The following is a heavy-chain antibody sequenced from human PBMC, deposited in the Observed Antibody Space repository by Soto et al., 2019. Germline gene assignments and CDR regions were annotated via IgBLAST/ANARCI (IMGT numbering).Heavy chain of an antibody. Sequence: QAQLVQSGAELKKPGASVKVSCKASGYPFTNSGISWVRQAPGQGLEWMGWISAYNGNTNYAQNLQGRVSMTTDTSTSTAYLELRSLRSDVTPVYFCASDTIFGPAAFDIWGQGTLVTVSS. CDR1: GYPFTNSG. CDR3: ASDTIFGPAAFDI. D-gene: IGHD3-3*01. CDR2: ISAYNGNT. J-gene: IGHJ3*02. V-gene: IGHV1-18*01.